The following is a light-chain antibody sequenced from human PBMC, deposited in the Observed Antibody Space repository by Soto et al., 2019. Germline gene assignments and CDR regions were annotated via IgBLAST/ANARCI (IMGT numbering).Light chain of an antibody. CDR1: SSDVGTYTY. Sequence: QSVLTQPRSVSGSPGQSVTISCTGTSSDVGTYTYVSWYQQHPGKAPKLIIYDVIKRPSGVPDRFSGSKSGNTASLTISGVQVEDEAGYYCCSYAGSYTHVFGTGTKVTVL. J-gene: IGLJ1*01. CDR2: DVI. V-gene: IGLV2-11*01. CDR3: CSYAGSYTHV.